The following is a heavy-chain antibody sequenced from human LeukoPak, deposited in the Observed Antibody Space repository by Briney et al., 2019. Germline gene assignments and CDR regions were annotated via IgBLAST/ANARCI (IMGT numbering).Heavy chain of an antibody. D-gene: IGHD3-10*01. J-gene: IGHJ4*02. Sequence: GGSLRLSCAASAFTFSTYSMNWVRQAPGKGLEWVSSISSGTSYMYYAESMRGRFTISRDNAKSSLHLQMNSLRDEDTAVHYCARDRGGDFDYWGQGTLVTVSS. CDR1: AFTFSTYS. CDR2: ISSGTSYM. CDR3: ARDRGGDFDY. V-gene: IGHV3-21*01.